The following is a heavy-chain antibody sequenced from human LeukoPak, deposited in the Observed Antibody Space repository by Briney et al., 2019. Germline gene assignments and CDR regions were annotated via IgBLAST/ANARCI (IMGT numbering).Heavy chain of an antibody. J-gene: IGHJ2*01. Sequence: VGSLRLSCAASGFTFSTYSMSWVRQAPGKGLEWVSTITAGGGNKDYADSVKGRFTISRDNSKNTLYLQMAGLRAEATASYYFARAFAGAPVDRWGGGTLVTDSS. D-gene: IGHD3-10*01. V-gene: IGHV3-23*01. CDR3: ARAFAGAPVDR. CDR1: GFTFSTYS. CDR2: ITAGGGNK.